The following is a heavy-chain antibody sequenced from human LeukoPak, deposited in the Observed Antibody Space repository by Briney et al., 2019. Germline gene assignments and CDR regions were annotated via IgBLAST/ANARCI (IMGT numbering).Heavy chain of an antibody. V-gene: IGHV1-69*13. CDR3: ARGPEDCSSTSCYPGYYYYYYMDV. J-gene: IGHJ6*03. CDR2: IIPIFGTA. D-gene: IGHD2-2*01. Sequence: ASVKVSCKASGGTFSSYAISWVRQAPGQGLEWMGGIIPIFGTANYAQKFQGRVTITADESTSTAYMELSSLRSEDTAVYYCARGPEDCSSTSCYPGYYYYYYMDVWGKGTTVTISS. CDR1: GGTFSSYA.